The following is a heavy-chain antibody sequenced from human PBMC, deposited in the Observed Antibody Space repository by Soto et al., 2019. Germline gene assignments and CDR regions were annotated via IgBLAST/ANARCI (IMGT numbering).Heavy chain of an antibody. CDR1: GGTFSSYA. D-gene: IGHD5-18*01. V-gene: IGHV1-69*12. CDR2: IIPIFGTA. J-gene: IGHJ6*02. CDR3: ASDTAMVHGTYPYYYYGMDV. Sequence: QVQLVQSGAEVKKPGSSVKVSCKASGGTFSSYAISWVRQAPGQGLEWMGGIIPIFGTANYAQKFQGRVTITANESXXTXYRXLSSLRSEDTAVYYCASDTAMVHGTYPYYYYGMDVWGQGTTVTVSS.